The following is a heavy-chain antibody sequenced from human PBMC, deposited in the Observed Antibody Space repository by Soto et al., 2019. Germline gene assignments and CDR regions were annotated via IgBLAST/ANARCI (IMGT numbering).Heavy chain of an antibody. D-gene: IGHD1-7*01. CDR3: ARDGGKRSQASFHSWNYETTTFDY. J-gene: IGHJ4*02. V-gene: IGHV3-33*01. CDR1: GFTFSSYG. Sequence: QPGGSLRLSCAASGFTFSSYGMHWVRQAPGKGLEWVAVIWYDGSNKYYADSVKGRFTISRDNSKNTLYLQMNSLRAEDTAVYYCARDGGKRSQASFHSWNYETTTFDYWGQGTLVTVSS. CDR2: IWYDGSNK.